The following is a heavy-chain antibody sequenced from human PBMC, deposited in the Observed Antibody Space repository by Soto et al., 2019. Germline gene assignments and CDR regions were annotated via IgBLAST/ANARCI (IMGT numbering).Heavy chain of an antibody. Sequence: QVQLQESGPGLVKPSETLSLTCTVSGGSISRYYWSWIRQPAGKGLEWIGRIYTSGSTNYNPSLKSRVTMSVDTSKHQFSLKLSSVTAADTAVYYCAREVPAAIYYYGMDVWGQGTTVTVSS. J-gene: IGHJ6*02. CDR1: GGSISRYY. D-gene: IGHD2-2*01. CDR2: IYTSGST. V-gene: IGHV4-4*07. CDR3: AREVPAAIYYYGMDV.